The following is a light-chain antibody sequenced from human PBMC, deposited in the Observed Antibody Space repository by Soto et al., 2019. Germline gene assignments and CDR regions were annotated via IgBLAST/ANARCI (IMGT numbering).Light chain of an antibody. CDR2: GAS. V-gene: IGKV3-20*01. CDR1: QSVSSSY. Sequence: EIVLTQSPGTLSLSPGERATLSCRASQSVSSSYLAWYQQKPGQAPRHLIYGASSRATGIPDRFSGSGSGTDFTLTISRLEPEDFAVYYCQQYGSFTFGPGTKVDIK. J-gene: IGKJ3*01. CDR3: QQYGSFT.